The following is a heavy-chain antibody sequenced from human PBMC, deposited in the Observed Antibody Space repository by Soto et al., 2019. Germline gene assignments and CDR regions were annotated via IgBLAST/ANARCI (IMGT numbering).Heavy chain of an antibody. CDR1: GGAISGYY. CDR2: IYSSGST. D-gene: IGHD3-3*01. CDR3: ARGQRFSDWFDP. Sequence: SETLSLTCTVTGGAISGYYWTWIRQSDGEGLEWIGRIYSSGSTNYNPSLKSRVTISLDTSMNYFSLRLSSVTAADTAVYYWARGQRFSDWFDPWGQGTLVNGSS. J-gene: IGHJ5*02. V-gene: IGHV4-4*07.